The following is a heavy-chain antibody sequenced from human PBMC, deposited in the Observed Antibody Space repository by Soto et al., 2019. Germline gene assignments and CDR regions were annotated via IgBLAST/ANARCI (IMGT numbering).Heavy chain of an antibody. CDR3: ATVLAINQYNWNFAGP. CDR2: FDPEDGET. V-gene: IGHV1-24*01. CDR1: GYTLTELS. J-gene: IGHJ5*02. Sequence: ASVKVSCKVSGYTLTELSMHWVRQAPGRGLEWMGGFDPEDGETIYAQKFQGRVTMTEDTSTDTAYMELSSLRSEDTAVYYCATVLAINQYNWNFAGPWGQGTLLTVPS. D-gene: IGHD1-7*01.